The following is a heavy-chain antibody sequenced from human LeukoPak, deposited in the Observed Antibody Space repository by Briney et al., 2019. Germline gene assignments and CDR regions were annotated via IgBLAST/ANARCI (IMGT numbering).Heavy chain of an antibody. CDR1: GFTFSSYG. CDR3: AKDRFDYGDPELDY. Sequence: GGSLRLSCAASGFTFSSYGMHWVRQAPGKGLEWVAVIWYDGSNKYYADSVKGRFTISRDNSKNTLYLQMNSLRAEDTAVYYCAKDRFDYGDPELDYWGQGTLVTVSS. CDR2: IWYDGSNK. J-gene: IGHJ4*02. D-gene: IGHD4-17*01. V-gene: IGHV3-30*02.